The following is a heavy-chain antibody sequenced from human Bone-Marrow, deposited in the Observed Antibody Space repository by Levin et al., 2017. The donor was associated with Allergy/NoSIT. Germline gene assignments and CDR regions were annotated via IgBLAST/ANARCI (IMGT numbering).Heavy chain of an antibody. CDR1: GFTFSTYW. J-gene: IGHJ4*02. Sequence: QPGGSLRLSCAASGFTFSTYWMTWVRQAPGKGLEWVANIKQDGSEKYYADSVKGRFTISRDNAKNSLYLQMDSLRDEDTAVYYCARQQLFDYWGQGTLITVSS. CDR2: IKQDGSEK. CDR3: ARQQLFDY. D-gene: IGHD4-11*01. V-gene: IGHV3-7*01.